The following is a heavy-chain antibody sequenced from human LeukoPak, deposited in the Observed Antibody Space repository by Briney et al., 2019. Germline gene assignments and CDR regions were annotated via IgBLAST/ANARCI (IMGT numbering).Heavy chain of an antibody. CDR1: GGSISSSSYC. V-gene: IGHV4-39*01. D-gene: IGHD3-10*01. CDR2: IYYSGRT. J-gene: IGHJ4*02. Sequence: SETLSLTCTVSGGSISSSSYCWGWIRQPPGKGLEWIGSIYYSGRTFYNPSLKSRVTISVDTSKNQFPLNLSSVTAADTAMYYCATTNSGSGSYSAYWGQGTLVTVSS. CDR3: ATTNSGSGSYSAY.